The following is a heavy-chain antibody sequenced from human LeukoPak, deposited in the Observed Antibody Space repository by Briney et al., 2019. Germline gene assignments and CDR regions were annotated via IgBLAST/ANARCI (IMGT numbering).Heavy chain of an antibody. CDR2: IYYSGST. J-gene: IGHJ4*02. Sequence: SQTLSLTCTVSGGSISSSSYYWGWIRQPPGKGLEWYGSIYYSGSTYYNPSLKSRVTISVDTSKNQFSLKLSSVTAADTAVYYCARRGRYGGYDFSFDYWGQGTLVTVSS. V-gene: IGHV4-39*01. CDR3: ARRGRYGGYDFSFDY. CDR1: GGSISSSSYY. D-gene: IGHD5-12*01.